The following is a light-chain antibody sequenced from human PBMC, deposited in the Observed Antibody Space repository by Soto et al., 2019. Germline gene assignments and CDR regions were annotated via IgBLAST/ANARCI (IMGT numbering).Light chain of an antibody. J-gene: IGKJ4*01. V-gene: IGKV1-13*02. Sequence: AIQLTQSPSSLSASVGDRVTITCRASQGINSALAWYHQKPGKAPKLLIYDASSLKSGVPSRFSGSGSGTDFTLTINSLQPEDFATYYSPQSTSYPFTFRGGTQFDIK. CDR2: DAS. CDR1: QGINSA. CDR3: PQSTSYPFT.